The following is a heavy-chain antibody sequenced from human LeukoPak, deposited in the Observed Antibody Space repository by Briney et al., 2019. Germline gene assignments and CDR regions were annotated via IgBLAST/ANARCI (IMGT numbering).Heavy chain of an antibody. CDR3: ARGRSRGYSYGGEFRKYYYYYYYMDV. V-gene: IGHV4-39*07. CDR2: IYYSGST. J-gene: IGHJ6*03. CDR1: GGSISSTTYY. D-gene: IGHD5-18*01. Sequence: SETLSLTCTVSGGSISSTTYYWGWIRQPPGKGLEWVGTIYYSGSTYYNPSLKSRITISVDTSKNQFSLKLSSVTAADTAVYYCARGRSRGYSYGGEFRKYYYYYYYMDVWGKGTTVTISS.